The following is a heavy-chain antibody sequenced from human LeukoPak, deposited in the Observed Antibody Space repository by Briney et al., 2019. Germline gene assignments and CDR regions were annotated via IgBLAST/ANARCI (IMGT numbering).Heavy chain of an antibody. CDR3: ATSRVFDY. V-gene: IGHV3-11*04. CDR1: GFSFSDYS. Sequence: GGSLRLSCVTSGFSFSDYSMNWIRQAPGKGLEWLSFISSDGGNIYYTDSVKGRFTISRDNAKKTLYLDMNSLRVDDTAIYYCATSRVFDYWGQGILVTVSS. CDR2: ISSDGGNI. J-gene: IGHJ4*02.